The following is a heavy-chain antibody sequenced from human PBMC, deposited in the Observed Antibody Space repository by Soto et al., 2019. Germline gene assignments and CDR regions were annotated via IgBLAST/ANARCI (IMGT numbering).Heavy chain of an antibody. CDR2: IYTSGST. D-gene: IGHD6-13*01. Sequence: SETLSLTCTVSGGSISSYYWSWIRQPAGKGLEWIGRIYTSGSTNYNPSLKSRVTMSVDTSKNQFSLKLSSVTAADTAVYYCARCPVAAAGHNWFEPCGQGPPVTVSS. CDR3: ARCPVAAAGHNWFEP. CDR1: GGSISSYY. V-gene: IGHV4-4*07. J-gene: IGHJ5*02.